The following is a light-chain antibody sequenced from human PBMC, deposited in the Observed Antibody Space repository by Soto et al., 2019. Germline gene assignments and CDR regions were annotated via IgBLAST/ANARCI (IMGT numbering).Light chain of an antibody. CDR3: SSYTSSTHA. Sequence: QSVLTQPASVSGSPGQSITISCTGTSSDVGGYNYVSWYQQHPGKAPKLMIYEVSNRPSGVSNRFSGSKSGNTASLTISGLQAEDEADYYCSSYTSSTHAFGTGTKVTVL. CDR2: EVS. V-gene: IGLV2-14*01. CDR1: SSDVGGYNY. J-gene: IGLJ1*01.